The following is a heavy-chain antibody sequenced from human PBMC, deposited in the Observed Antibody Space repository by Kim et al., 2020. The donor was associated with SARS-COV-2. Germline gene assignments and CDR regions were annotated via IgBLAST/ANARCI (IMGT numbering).Heavy chain of an antibody. CDR2: ISASAISS. Sequence: GGSLRLSCAASGFTYSSSAMSWVRQAPGKGLEWVSGISASAISSHYTDSVKGRFTISRDNSKNTLDLQMTNLTADDTAVYFCAKSPHYYASGSYYYFDSWGQGTLVTVSS. CDR3: AKSPHYYASGSYYYFDS. CDR1: GFTYSSSA. V-gene: IGHV3-23*01. D-gene: IGHD3-10*01. J-gene: IGHJ4*02.